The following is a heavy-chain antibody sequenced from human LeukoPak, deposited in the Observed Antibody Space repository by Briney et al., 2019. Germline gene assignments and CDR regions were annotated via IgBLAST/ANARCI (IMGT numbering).Heavy chain of an antibody. CDR2: IYYSGST. V-gene: IGHV4-59*12. D-gene: IGHD3-10*01. Sequence: SETLSLTCTVSGDSMSDYFWTWIRQPPGKGLEWIGYIYYSGSTNYNPSLKSRVTISVDTSKNQFSLKLSSVTAADTAVYYCARVGMYYYYFGYWGQGTLVTVSS. CDR3: ARVGMYYYYFGY. J-gene: IGHJ4*02. CDR1: GDSMSDYF.